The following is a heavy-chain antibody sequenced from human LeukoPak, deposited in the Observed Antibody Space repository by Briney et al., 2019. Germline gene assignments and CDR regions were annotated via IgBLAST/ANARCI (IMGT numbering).Heavy chain of an antibody. CDR3: ARLSQTPDYYSSGGYYYLGY. D-gene: IGHD3-22*01. CDR2: MNPNTGRT. V-gene: IGHV1-8*01. Sequence: ASVKVSCKASRYTFSSYDINWVREAAGQGLEWMGWMNPNTGRTGFAQKFQGRLTMTRDTSISTAYMELSSLRSEDTAVYYCARLSQTPDYYSSGGYYYLGYWGQGTPVPVSS. J-gene: IGHJ4*02. CDR1: RYTFSSYD.